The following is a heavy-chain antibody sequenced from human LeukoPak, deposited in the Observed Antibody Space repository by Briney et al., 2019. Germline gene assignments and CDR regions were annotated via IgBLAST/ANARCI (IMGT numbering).Heavy chain of an antibody. CDR2: IYHSGST. Sequence: SETLSLTCTVSGYSISSGYYWGWIRQPPGKGLERIGSIYHSGSTYYNPSLKSRVTISVDTSKNQFSLKLSSVTAADTAVYYCARGVKEMATSSFDYWGQGTLVTVSS. CDR3: ARGVKEMATSSFDY. CDR1: GYSISSGYY. V-gene: IGHV4-38-2*02. D-gene: IGHD5-24*01. J-gene: IGHJ4*02.